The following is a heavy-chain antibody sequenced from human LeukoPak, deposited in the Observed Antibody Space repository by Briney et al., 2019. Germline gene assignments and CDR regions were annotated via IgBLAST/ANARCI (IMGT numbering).Heavy chain of an antibody. J-gene: IGHJ4*02. CDR1: GGSFSDNY. CDR3: AKVTVGVGPSY. D-gene: IGHD3-3*01. Sequence: SETLSLTCAVYGGSFSDNYGSWLRQPPGKGLEWVGEINHSGSTTNYNPSLKSRVTISVDTSTKQFSLKLSSVTAADTAVYYCAKVTVGVGPSYWGQGTLVTVSS. V-gene: IGHV4-34*01. CDR2: INHSGSTT.